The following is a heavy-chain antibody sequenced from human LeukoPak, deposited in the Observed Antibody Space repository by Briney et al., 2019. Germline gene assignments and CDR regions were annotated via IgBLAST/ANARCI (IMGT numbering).Heavy chain of an antibody. CDR2: IIPILGIA. Sequence: SVKVSCKASGCTFSSYAISWVRPAPGQGLEWMGRIIPILGIANYAQKFQGRVTITADKSTSTAYMELSSLRSDDTAVYYCARCPGDQYSSGWYRPLDLWGRGTLVTVSS. CDR1: GCTFSSYA. J-gene: IGHJ2*01. V-gene: IGHV1-69*04. D-gene: IGHD6-19*01. CDR3: ARCPGDQYSSGWYRPLDL.